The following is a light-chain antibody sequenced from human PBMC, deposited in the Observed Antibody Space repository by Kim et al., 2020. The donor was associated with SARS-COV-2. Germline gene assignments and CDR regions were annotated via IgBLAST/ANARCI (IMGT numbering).Light chain of an antibody. J-gene: IGLJ1*01. CDR3: QSADGSGTYV. Sequence: VSPGRTARITCSGDALPRKQTYWYQQKSGQAPLLLIYKDSERPSGIPGRFSGSSSGTTVTLTISGVQAEDDADYYCQSADGSGTYVFGTGTKVTVL. CDR1: ALPRKQ. V-gene: IGLV3-25*03. CDR2: KDS.